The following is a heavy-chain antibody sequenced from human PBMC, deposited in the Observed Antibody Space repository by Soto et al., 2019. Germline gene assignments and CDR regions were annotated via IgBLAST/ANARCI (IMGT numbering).Heavy chain of an antibody. CDR1: GGTISSYG. Sequence: WGLLRLPCTVSGGTISSYGGHWISQAQGKGLEWVAVIWYDGSNKYYADSVKGRFTISRDNSKNTLYLQMNSLRAEDTAVYYYARAPSRVLHHAFDIWGQGTMVT. CDR2: IWYDGSNK. J-gene: IGHJ3*02. CDR3: ARAPSRVLHHAFDI. D-gene: IGHD2-8*02. V-gene: IGHV3-33*08.